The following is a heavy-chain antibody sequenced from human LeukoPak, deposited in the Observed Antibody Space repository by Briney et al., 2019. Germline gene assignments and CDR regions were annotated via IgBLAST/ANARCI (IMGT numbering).Heavy chain of an antibody. J-gene: IGHJ3*02. CDR3: AKDFYYCDSSGYYLDAFDI. Sequence: TGGSLRLSCAASGFTFSSYGMHWVRQAPGKGLEWVAFIRYDGSNKYYADSVKGRFTISRDNSKNTLYLQMNSLRAEDTAVYYCAKDFYYCDSSGYYLDAFDIWGQGTMVTVSS. D-gene: IGHD3-22*01. CDR2: IRYDGSNK. CDR1: GFTFSSYG. V-gene: IGHV3-30*02.